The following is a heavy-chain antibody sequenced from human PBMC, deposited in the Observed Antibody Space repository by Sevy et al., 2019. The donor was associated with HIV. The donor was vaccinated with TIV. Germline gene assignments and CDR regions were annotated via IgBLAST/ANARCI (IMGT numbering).Heavy chain of an antibody. V-gene: IGHV1-18*01. J-gene: IGHJ5*02. CDR1: GYTFSNYG. CDR2: MTPLNNKT. D-gene: IGHD2-21*01. CDR3: ATDRVHDWGEGWFDP. Sequence: ASVKVSCKASGYTFSNYGISWVRQAPGQGLEWMGWMTPLNNKTNYAQKFQGRVSLTSYTSATTAYMEVTSLRSDDTVVYYCATDRVHDWGEGWFDPWGQGTLVTVSS.